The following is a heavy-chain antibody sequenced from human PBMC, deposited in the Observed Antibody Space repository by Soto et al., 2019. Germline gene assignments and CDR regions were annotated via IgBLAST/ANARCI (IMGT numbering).Heavy chain of an antibody. CDR3: VRNWRYYGGDYYYGMDA. CDR2: IYWDDDE. J-gene: IGHJ6*02. CDR1: GFSLNTGGVG. V-gene: IGHV2-5*02. D-gene: IGHD3-10*01. Sequence: ITLKESGPTLVKPTQTLTLTCTFSGFSLNTGGVGVGWVRQPRGKAMEWLALIYWDDDERYRPSLRRRHNITKDTIDNQVVLTMTNMDPEDTATYYCVRNWRYYGGDYYYGMDAWGQGTTVTVSS.